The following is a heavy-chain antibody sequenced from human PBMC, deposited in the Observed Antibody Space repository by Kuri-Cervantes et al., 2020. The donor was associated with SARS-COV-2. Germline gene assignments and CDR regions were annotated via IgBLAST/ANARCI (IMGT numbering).Heavy chain of an antibody. V-gene: IGHV1-46*01. CDR3: AREGSMVRGNYYMDV. Sequence: ASVKVSCKASGYTFTSYYMHWVRQAPGQGLEWMGIINPSGGSTSYAQKFQGRVTMTRDTSTSTVYMELSSLRSEDTAVYYCAREGSMVRGNYYMDVWGKGTTVTVSS. CDR1: GYTFTSYY. D-gene: IGHD3-10*01. J-gene: IGHJ6*03. CDR2: INPSGGST.